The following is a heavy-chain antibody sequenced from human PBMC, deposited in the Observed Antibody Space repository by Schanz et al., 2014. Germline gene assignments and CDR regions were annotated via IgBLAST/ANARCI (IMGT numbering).Heavy chain of an antibody. Sequence: QLQLQESGPGLVIPSETLSLTCTVSGGSISSSTYYWGWIRQPPGKGPEWIGTIDDTGSTYYTPSLGVRPPMSVDTPRSQLPVRLTSVTAADTAVYYCARLMVPGWFDPWGQGQLVTVSS. D-gene: IGHD3-10*01. CDR1: GGSISSSTYY. V-gene: IGHV4-39*01. CDR2: IDDTGST. J-gene: IGHJ5*02. CDR3: ARLMVPGWFDP.